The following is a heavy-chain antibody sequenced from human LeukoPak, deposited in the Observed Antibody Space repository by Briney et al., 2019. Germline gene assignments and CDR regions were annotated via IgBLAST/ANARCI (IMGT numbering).Heavy chain of an antibody. CDR3: AREPLADYYDSSGYFSARYYYYMDV. CDR2: IYIGGST. D-gene: IGHD3-22*01. CDR1: GFTVSSNY. V-gene: IGHV3-53*01. J-gene: IGHJ6*03. Sequence: GGSLRLSCAASGFTVSSNYMSWVRQAPGKGLEWGSDIYIGGSTYYADSAKGRFTISRDNSKNTRYLQMNSLKAEDTDVYYCAREPLADYYDSSGYFSARYYYYMDVWVKGTTVTVSS.